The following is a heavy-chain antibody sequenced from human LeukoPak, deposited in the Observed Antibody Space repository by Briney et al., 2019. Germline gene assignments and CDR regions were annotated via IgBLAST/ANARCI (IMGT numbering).Heavy chain of an antibody. D-gene: IGHD3-22*01. CDR2: IIPIFGTA. CDR1: GGTFSSYA. CDR3: ARDTSVYNYDSSGFGY. J-gene: IGHJ4*02. V-gene: IGHV1-69*05. Sequence: GASVKVSFKASGGTFSSYAISWVRQAPGQGLEWMGGIIPIFGTANYEQKFQGRVTITTDESTSTAYMELSSVSSEDTAVYYCARDTSVYNYDSSGFGYWGQGTLVTVSS.